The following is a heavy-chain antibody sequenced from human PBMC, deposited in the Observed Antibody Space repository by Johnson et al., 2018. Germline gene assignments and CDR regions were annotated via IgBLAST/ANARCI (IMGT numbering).Heavy chain of an antibody. J-gene: IGHJ3*02. Sequence: QVQLVESGGGVVQPGRSLRLSCAASGFTFSSYAMHWVRQAPGKGLEWVAVISYDGSNKYYADSVKGRFTISRDNSKNTLYLQRNSLRAEDTAVYYCAGGMLPPSGSYYERRPGDAFDIWGQGTMVTVSS. D-gene: IGHD1-26*01. CDR1: GFTFSSYA. CDR2: ISYDGSNK. V-gene: IGHV3-30-3*01. CDR3: AGGMLPPSGSYYERRPGDAFDI.